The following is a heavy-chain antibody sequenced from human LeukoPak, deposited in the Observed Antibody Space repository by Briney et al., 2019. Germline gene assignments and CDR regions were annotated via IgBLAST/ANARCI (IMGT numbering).Heavy chain of an antibody. CDR2: IYCSGTT. V-gene: IGHV4-59*01. Sequence: SETLSLTCTVSGGSISSYYWTWIRQPPGKGLEWIGYIYCSGTTNYYPSLKSRVTIPVDTSKNQFSLKLNSVTAADTAVYYCARDRITMVRGALRYYRMDVWGQGTTVTVSS. D-gene: IGHD3-10*01. CDR3: ARDRITMVRGALRYYRMDV. CDR1: GGSISSYY. J-gene: IGHJ6*02.